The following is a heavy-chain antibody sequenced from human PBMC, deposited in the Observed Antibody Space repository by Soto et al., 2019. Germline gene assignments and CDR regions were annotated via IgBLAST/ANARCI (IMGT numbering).Heavy chain of an antibody. V-gene: IGHV4-34*01. Sequence: PSETLSLTCAVYGGSFSGYYWSWIRQPPGKGLEWIGEINHSGSTNYNPSLKSRVTISVDTSKNQFSLKLSSVTAADTAVYYCARGRHGDYVNELLDYWGQGTLVTVSS. J-gene: IGHJ4*02. CDR2: INHSGST. CDR1: GGSFSGYY. D-gene: IGHD4-17*01. CDR3: ARGRHGDYVNELLDY.